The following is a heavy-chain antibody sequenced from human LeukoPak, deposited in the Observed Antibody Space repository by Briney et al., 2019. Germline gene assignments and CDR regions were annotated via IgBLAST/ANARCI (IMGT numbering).Heavy chain of an antibody. V-gene: IGHV3-23*01. CDR3: ARASWVSSTDAVR. Sequence: GALRLSWAGTGLSFSRFSISWGRQGAARGLGRVSSIRGNGETFYADSVKGRFTLYSDSSTNTVYFQLNNLRVEDTAIYYCARASWVSSTDAVRWGQGTLVTVSS. CDR2: IRGNGET. J-gene: IGHJ4*02. CDR1: GLSFSRFS. D-gene: IGHD3-16*01.